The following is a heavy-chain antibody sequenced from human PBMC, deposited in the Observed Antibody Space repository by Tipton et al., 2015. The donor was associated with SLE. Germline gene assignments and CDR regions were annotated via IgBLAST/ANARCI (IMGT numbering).Heavy chain of an antibody. V-gene: IGHV4-34*01. Sequence: TLSLTCTVSGGSIGSYYWSWIRQPPGKGLEWIGEINHSGSTNYNPSLKSRVTISVDTSKNQFSLKLSSVTAADTAVYYCASLLYGSGSYGDDYWGQGTLVTVSS. CDR1: GGSIGSYY. D-gene: IGHD3-10*01. J-gene: IGHJ4*02. CDR3: ASLLYGSGSYGDDY. CDR2: INHSGST.